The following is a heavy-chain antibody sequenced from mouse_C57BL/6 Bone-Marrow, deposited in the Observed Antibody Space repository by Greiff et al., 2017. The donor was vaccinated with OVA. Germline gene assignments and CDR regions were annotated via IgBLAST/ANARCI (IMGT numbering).Heavy chain of an antibody. CDR1: GYTFTDYY. CDR2: INPYNGGT. CDR3: ARHYGYDVFYYFDY. D-gene: IGHD2-2*01. J-gene: IGHJ2*01. Sequence: EVKLMESGPVLVKPGASVKMSCKASGYTFTDYYMNWVKQSHGKSLEWIGVINPYNGGTSYNQKFKGKATLTVDKSSSTAYMELNSLTSEDSAVYYCARHYGYDVFYYFDYWGQGTTLTVSS. V-gene: IGHV1-19*01.